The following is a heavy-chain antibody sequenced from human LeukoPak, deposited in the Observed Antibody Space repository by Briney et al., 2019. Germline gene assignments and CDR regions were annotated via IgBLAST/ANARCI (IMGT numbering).Heavy chain of an antibody. D-gene: IGHD2-15*01. CDR3: ARDRAYCSGGSCWYFDY. V-gene: IGHV1-18*01. CDR1: GYTFTSYG. Sequence: GASVKVSCKASGYTFTSYGITWVRQAPGQGLEWMGWISAYNGNTNYAQKLQGRVTMTTDTSTSTAYMELRSLRSDDTAVYYCARDRAYCSGGSCWYFDYWGQGTLVTVSS. CDR2: ISAYNGNT. J-gene: IGHJ4*02.